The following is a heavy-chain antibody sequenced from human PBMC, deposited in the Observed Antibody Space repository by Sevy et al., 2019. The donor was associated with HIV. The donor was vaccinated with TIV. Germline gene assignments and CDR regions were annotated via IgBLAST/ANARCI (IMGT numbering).Heavy chain of an antibody. CDR1: GFTFSSYA. D-gene: IGHD2-2*01. Sequence: GGSLRLSCAASGFTFSSYAMHWVRQAPGKGLEWVAVISYDGSNKYYADSVKGRFTISRDNSKNTLYLQMNSLRAEDTAVYYCARGVPAADKSRFAYWGQGTLVTFSS. J-gene: IGHJ4*02. CDR3: ARGVPAADKSRFAY. CDR2: ISYDGSNK. V-gene: IGHV3-30-3*01.